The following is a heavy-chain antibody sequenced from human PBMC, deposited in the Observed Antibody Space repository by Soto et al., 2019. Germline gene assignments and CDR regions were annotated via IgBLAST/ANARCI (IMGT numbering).Heavy chain of an antibody. V-gene: IGHV2-5*02. CDR3: AHTHEYSSSYYFDY. CDR2: IYWDDDK. J-gene: IGHJ4*02. Sequence: QITLKESGPTLVKPTQTLTLTCTFSGFSLSTSGVGVGWIRQPPGKALEWLALIYWDDDKRYSPSLKSRLTITKDTSKHQVVLTLTNMDPVDTATYYCAHTHEYSSSYYFDYWGQGTLVTVSS. CDR1: GFSLSTSGVG. D-gene: IGHD6-6*01.